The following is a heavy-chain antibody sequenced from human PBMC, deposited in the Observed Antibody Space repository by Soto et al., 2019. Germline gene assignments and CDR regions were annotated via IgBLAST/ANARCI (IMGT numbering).Heavy chain of an antibody. J-gene: IGHJ5*02. Sequence: ASVKVSCKASGYTFTSYARHWVRQAPGQRLEWMGWINAGNGNTKYSQKFQGRVTITRDTSASTAYMELSSLRSEDTAVYYCASVDCSSTSCYGYNWFDPWGQGTLVTVSS. V-gene: IGHV1-3*01. CDR3: ASVDCSSTSCYGYNWFDP. CDR2: INAGNGNT. D-gene: IGHD2-2*01. CDR1: GYTFTSYA.